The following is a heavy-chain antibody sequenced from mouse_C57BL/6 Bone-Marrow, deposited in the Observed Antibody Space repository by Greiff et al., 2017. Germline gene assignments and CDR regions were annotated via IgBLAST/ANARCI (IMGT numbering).Heavy chain of an antibody. CDR1: GYTFTDYY. V-gene: IGHV1-19*01. Sequence: EVHLVESGPVLVKPGASVKMSCKASGYTFTDYYMNWVKQSHGKSLEWIGVINPYNGGTSYNQKFKGKATLTVDKSSSTAYMELNSLTSEDSAVYYCARAPYPKYFDYWGQGTTLTVSS. J-gene: IGHJ2*01. CDR3: ARAPYPKYFDY. D-gene: IGHD2-10*01. CDR2: INPYNGGT.